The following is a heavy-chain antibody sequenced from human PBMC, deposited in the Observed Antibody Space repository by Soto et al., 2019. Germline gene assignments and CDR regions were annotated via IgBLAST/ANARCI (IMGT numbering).Heavy chain of an antibody. CDR1: GNTLTELS. Sequence: ASVKVSCKVSGNTLTELSIHWVRQAPGKGLEWMGGFDPEDGESIYAQKFQGRVTMTEDTSTDTAYMELSSLRSEDTAVYYCARCWNSYYSTNWFDPWGQGTLVTVSS. V-gene: IGHV1-24*01. D-gene: IGHD3-3*01. CDR2: FDPEDGES. CDR3: ARCWNSYYSTNWFDP. J-gene: IGHJ5*02.